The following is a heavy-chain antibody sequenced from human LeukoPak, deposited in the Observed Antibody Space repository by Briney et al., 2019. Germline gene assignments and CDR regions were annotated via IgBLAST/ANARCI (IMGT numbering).Heavy chain of an antibody. D-gene: IGHD1-26*01. V-gene: IGHV3-53*05. J-gene: IGHJ4*02. CDR1: GFTVSSNY. CDR3: AKDSLRERIVGSTTRGVNDY. CDR2: IYSGGST. Sequence: PGGSLRLSCAASGFTVSSNYMSWVRQAPGKGLEWVSVIYSGGSTYYADSVKGRFTISRDNSKNTLYLQMNSLRGEDTAVYYCAKDSLRERIVGSTTRGVNDYWGQGTLVTVSS.